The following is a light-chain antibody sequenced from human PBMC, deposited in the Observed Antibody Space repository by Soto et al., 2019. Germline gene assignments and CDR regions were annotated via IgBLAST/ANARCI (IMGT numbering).Light chain of an antibody. J-gene: IGKJ4*01. CDR1: QSVTSN. CDR2: GVS. V-gene: IGKV3-15*01. CDR3: QQYSQSPLT. Sequence: EIMLPQYPSTLSVFPGESATLSWRASQSVTSNLAWYQQKPAQAPRLLMYGVSTRATGIPARFRGTGSATEFTLAISSLQPEDFAVYYCQQYSQSPLTFGGGTKVDIK.